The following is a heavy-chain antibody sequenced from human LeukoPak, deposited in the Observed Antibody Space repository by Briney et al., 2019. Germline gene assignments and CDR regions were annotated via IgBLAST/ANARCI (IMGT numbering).Heavy chain of an antibody. V-gene: IGHV3-30*04. CDR2: ISYDGSNK. D-gene: IGHD3-10*01. J-gene: IGHJ4*02. Sequence: GGSLLLSCAASGFSFSSYVMRWGRPAPGKGLEWVAVISYDGSNKYYAASVKGRFTISRDNSKNTLYLQRNSLRAEDTAGYYCARAMVRGVMYGGFDYWGQGTLVTVSS. CDR3: ARAMVRGVMYGGFDY. CDR1: GFSFSSYV.